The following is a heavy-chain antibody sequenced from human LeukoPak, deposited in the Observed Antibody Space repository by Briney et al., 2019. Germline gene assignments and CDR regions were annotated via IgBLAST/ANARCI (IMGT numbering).Heavy chain of an antibody. CDR2: IYYSGST. Sequence: PSETLSLTCTVSGDSISSYYWSWLRQPPGEGLEWIGYIYYSGSTNYNPSLKSRVTISVDTSKNQFSLKLSSVTAADTAVYYCARGVVVVPAAKESYYYGMDVWGQGTTVTVSS. CDR1: GDSISSYY. J-gene: IGHJ6*02. CDR3: ARGVVVVPAAKESYYYGMDV. V-gene: IGHV4-59*01. D-gene: IGHD2-2*01.